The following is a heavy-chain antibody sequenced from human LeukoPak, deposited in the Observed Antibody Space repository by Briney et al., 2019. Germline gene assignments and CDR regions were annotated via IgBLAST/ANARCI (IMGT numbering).Heavy chain of an antibody. CDR1: GFTFSSYG. J-gene: IGHJ4*02. CDR2: ISYDGSNK. Sequence: PGGSLRLSCAASGFTFSSYGMHWVRQAPGKGLEWVAVISYDGSNKYYADSVKGRFTISRDNSKNTLYLQMNSLRAEDTAVYYCAKDGGRWLQLPLYYFDYWGQGTLVTVSS. D-gene: IGHD5-24*01. V-gene: IGHV3-30*18. CDR3: AKDGGRWLQLPLYYFDY.